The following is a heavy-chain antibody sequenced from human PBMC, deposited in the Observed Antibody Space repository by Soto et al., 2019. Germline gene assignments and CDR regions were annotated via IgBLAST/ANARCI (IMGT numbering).Heavy chain of an antibody. CDR3: ARGRGGSSWYFSYYYYGMDV. CDR1: GYTFTSYG. D-gene: IGHD6-13*01. J-gene: IGHJ6*02. Sequence: ASVTVSCKASGYTFTSYGIIWVRQAPGQGLEWMGWISAYNGNTNYAQKLQGRVTMTTDTSTSTAYMELRSLRSDDTAVYYCARGRGGSSWYFSYYYYGMDVWGQGTTVTV. CDR2: ISAYNGNT. V-gene: IGHV1-18*01.